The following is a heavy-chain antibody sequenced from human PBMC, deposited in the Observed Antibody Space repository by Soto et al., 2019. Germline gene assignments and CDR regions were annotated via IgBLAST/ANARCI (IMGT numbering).Heavy chain of an antibody. CDR3: AIGGAAADYNWFDS. CDR1: GGSISSGDYY. D-gene: IGHD6-13*01. CDR2: IYYSGST. V-gene: IGHV4-30-4*01. Sequence: PSETLSLTCTVSGGSISSGDYYWSWIRQPPGKGLEWIGYIYYSGSTYYNPSLKSRVTISVDTSKNQFSLKLSSVTAADTAVYYCAIGGAAADYNWFDSCGQGTLVTVSS. J-gene: IGHJ5*01.